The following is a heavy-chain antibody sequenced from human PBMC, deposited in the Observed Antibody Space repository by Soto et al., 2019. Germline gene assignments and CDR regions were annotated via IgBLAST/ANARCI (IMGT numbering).Heavy chain of an antibody. CDR2: ISSSGSTI. V-gene: IGHV3-48*03. Sequence: LGGSPRLSCAAPVFTVCRFEMNRVRPAPGEGGGWVSYISSSGSTIYYADSVKGRFTISRDNAKNSLYPQMNSLRAEDTAVYYCARVLGRYCSSTSCSLDYWGQGTLVTVSS. CDR1: VFTVCRFE. CDR3: ARVLGRYCSSTSCSLDY. J-gene: IGHJ4*02. D-gene: IGHD2-2*01.